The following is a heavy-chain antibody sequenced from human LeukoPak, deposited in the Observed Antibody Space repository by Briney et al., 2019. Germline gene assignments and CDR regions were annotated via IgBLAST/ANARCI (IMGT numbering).Heavy chain of an antibody. V-gene: IGHV1-18*01. Sequence: GASVKVSCKASGYTFTSYGISWVRQAPGQGLEWMGWISAYNGNTNYAQKLQGRVTMTTDTSTSTAYMELRSLRSDDTAVYYCAREGSSWYGAYYSMDVWGQGTTVTVSS. D-gene: IGHD6-13*01. CDR1: GYTFTSYG. CDR2: ISAYNGNT. J-gene: IGHJ6*02. CDR3: AREGSSWYGAYYSMDV.